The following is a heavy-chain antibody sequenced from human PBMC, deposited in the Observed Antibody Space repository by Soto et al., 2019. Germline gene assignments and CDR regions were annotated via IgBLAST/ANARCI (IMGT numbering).Heavy chain of an antibody. CDR1: GGSFSGYY. Sequence: SETLSLTCAVYGGSFSGYYWSWIRQPPGKGLEWIGETNHSGSTNYNPSLKSRVTISVDTSKNQFSLKLSSVTAADTAVYYCARVWFGDYMSYYGMDVWGQGTTVTVSS. J-gene: IGHJ6*02. CDR2: TNHSGST. D-gene: IGHD4-17*01. CDR3: ARVWFGDYMSYYGMDV. V-gene: IGHV4-34*01.